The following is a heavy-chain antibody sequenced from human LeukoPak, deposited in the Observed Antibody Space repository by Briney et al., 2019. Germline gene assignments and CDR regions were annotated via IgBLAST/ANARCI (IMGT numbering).Heavy chain of an antibody. CDR1: GGSISSYY. CDR2: ISDIGSI. J-gene: IGHJ4*02. CDR3: AGHHPRNTVDF. V-gene: IGHV4-59*08. D-gene: IGHD2/OR15-2a*01. Sequence: PSETLSLTCTISGGSISSYYWSWIRQPPGKGLEWIAYISDIGSINYNPSLKSRVTISLDTSKNQFSLKLSSVTAADTAVYYCAGHHPRNTVDFWGQGTLVTVSS.